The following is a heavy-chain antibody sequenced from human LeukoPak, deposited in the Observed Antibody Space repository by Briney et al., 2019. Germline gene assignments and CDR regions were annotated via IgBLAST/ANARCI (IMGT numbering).Heavy chain of an antibody. J-gene: IGHJ4*02. Sequence: ASVKVSCKASGYTFTGYYMHWVRPAPGQGLEWMGWLNPNSGGTNYAQKFQGRVTMTRDTSISTAYMELSRLRSDDTAVYYCAREVEWLVLRGYFDYWGQGTLVTVSS. V-gene: IGHV1-2*02. CDR1: GYTFTGYY. CDR3: AREVEWLVLRGYFDY. CDR2: LNPNSGGT. D-gene: IGHD6-19*01.